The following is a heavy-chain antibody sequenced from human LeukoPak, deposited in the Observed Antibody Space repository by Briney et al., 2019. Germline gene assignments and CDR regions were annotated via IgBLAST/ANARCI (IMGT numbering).Heavy chain of an antibody. Sequence: GGSLRLSCAASGFTFDDYGMSWVRQAPGKGLEWVSGINWNGGSTGYADFVKGRFTISRDNSKNTLYLQMNSLKTEDTAVYYCTTELETQFVFDYWGQGTLVTVSS. CDR3: TTELETQFVFDY. CDR1: GFTFDDYG. J-gene: IGHJ4*02. D-gene: IGHD5-24*01. CDR2: INWNGGST. V-gene: IGHV3-20*04.